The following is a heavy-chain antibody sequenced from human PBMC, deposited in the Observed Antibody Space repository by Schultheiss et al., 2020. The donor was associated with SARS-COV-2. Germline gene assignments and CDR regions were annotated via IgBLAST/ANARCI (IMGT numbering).Heavy chain of an antibody. CDR3: ATYLWGWDAFDI. J-gene: IGHJ3*02. V-gene: IGHV3-66*01. Sequence: GGSLRLSFAASGFTVSSNYMSWVRQAPGKGLEWVSVIYSGGSTYYADSVKGRFTISRDNSKNTLYLQMNSLRAEDTAVYYCATYLWGWDAFDIWGQGTMVTVSS. CDR1: GFTVSSNY. D-gene: IGHD7-27*01. CDR2: IYSGGST.